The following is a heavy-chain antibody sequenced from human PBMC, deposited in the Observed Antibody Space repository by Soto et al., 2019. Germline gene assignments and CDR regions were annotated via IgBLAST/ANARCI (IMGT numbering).Heavy chain of an antibody. CDR3: ARAEXYCSSTSCYRNWFDP. CDR1: GASFSGYY. V-gene: IGHV4-34*01. D-gene: IGHD2-2*01. J-gene: IGHJ5*02. Sequence: PSETLSLTCAVYGASFSGYYWSWIRQPPGKGLEWIGEINHSGSTNYNPSLKSRVTISVDTSKNQFSLKLSSVTAADTAVYYCARAEXYCSSTSCYRNWFDPWGQGTLVTVSS. CDR2: INHSGST.